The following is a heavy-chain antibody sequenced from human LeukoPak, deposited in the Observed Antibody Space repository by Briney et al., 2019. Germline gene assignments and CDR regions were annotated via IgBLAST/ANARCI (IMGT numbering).Heavy chain of an antibody. CDR3: AKVHSRTPYGWEIYPYSRPYFQH. CDR2: ISTGGNNT. D-gene: IGHD3-16*02. J-gene: IGHJ1*01. Sequence: GGSLRLSCAASGFTFNFYGMSWVRQAPGKGLEWVSHISTGGNNTYYADSVKGRFTISRDNSKNTLFLQINSPRAEDTAVYFCAKVHSRTPYGWEIYPYSRPYFQHWGQGALVTVSS. CDR1: GFTFNFYG. V-gene: IGHV3-23*01.